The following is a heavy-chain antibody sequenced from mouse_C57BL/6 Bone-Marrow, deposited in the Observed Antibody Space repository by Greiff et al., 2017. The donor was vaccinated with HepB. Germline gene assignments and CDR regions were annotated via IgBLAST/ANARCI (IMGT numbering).Heavy chain of an antibody. CDR3: ARHGDCEGFAY. J-gene: IGHJ3*01. CDR1: EYEFPSYD. CDR2: INSDGGST. Sequence: EVKVIEPGGGLVQPGESLKLSCESTEYEFPSYDMSWVRKTPEKGLELVAAINSDGGSTYYPDTMERRFIISRDNTKKTLYLQMSSLRSEDTAWYYCARHGDCEGFAYWGQGTLVTVSA. V-gene: IGHV5-2*01.